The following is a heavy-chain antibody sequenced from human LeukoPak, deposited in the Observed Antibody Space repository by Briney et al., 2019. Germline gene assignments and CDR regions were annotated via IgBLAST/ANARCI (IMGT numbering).Heavy chain of an antibody. V-gene: IGHV4-30-2*01. CDR1: GASISSGGYS. CDR2: IHHSGTT. J-gene: IGHJ5*02. D-gene: IGHD2-15*01. Sequence: SETLSLTCAVSGASISSGGYSWSWIRQPPGKGLEWIGYIHHSGTTYYNPSLKSRVTISVDRSKNQFSLKLNSVTAADTAVYYCARVIYADIQYNWFDPWGQGTLVTVSS. CDR3: ARVIYADIQYNWFDP.